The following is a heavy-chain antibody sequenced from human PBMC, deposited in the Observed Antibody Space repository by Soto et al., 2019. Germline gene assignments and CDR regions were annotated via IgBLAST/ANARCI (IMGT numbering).Heavy chain of an antibody. D-gene: IGHD6-13*01. Sequence: GASVKVSCKASGYTFTSYGISWVRQAPGQGLEWMGWISAYNGNTNYAQKLQGRVTMTTDTSTSTSYMELRSLISYDTAVYDCARDWTSAGPFDCWGQGTLVT. J-gene: IGHJ4*02. CDR2: ISAYNGNT. CDR1: GYTFTSYG. V-gene: IGHV1-18*01. CDR3: ARDWTSAGPFDC.